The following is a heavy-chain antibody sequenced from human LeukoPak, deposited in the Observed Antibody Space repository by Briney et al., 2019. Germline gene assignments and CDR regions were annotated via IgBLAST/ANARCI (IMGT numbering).Heavy chain of an antibody. CDR3: ARGYTSSSEPFDY. V-gene: IGHV4-61*01. Sequence: SETLSLTCTVSGYSIISGYYWGWIRQPPGKGLEWIGYIYYRGSTNYNPSLKSRVTISVDTSKNQFSLKLASVTAADTAVYYCARGYTSSSEPFDYWGQGTLVTVSS. CDR1: GYSIISGYY. CDR2: IYYRGST. J-gene: IGHJ4*02. D-gene: IGHD6-6*01.